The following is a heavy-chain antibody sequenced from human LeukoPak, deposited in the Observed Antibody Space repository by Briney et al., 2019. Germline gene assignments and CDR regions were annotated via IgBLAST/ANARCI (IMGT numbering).Heavy chain of an antibody. CDR3: ARDVYEYYYGSGSLYNWFDP. V-gene: IGHV1-69*06. CDR1: GGTFSSYA. Sequence: SVKVSCKASGGTFSSYAISWVRQAPGQGLEWMGGIIPIFGTANYAQKFQGRVTITADKSTSTAYMELSSLRSEDTAVYYCARDVYEYYYGSGSLYNWFDPWGQGTLVTVSS. D-gene: IGHD3-10*01. J-gene: IGHJ5*02. CDR2: IIPIFGTA.